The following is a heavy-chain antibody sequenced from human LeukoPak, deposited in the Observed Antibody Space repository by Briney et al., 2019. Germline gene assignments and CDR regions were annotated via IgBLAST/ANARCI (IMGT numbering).Heavy chain of an antibody. Sequence: GGSLRLSCAASGFTFSNYWLTWVRQAPGKGLEWVANIKQDGSEKHYVDSVKGRFTISRDNAKRSLYLQMNSLRAEDTAVFYCARGVDYHYYYYMDFWGKGTAVTVSS. CDR3: ARGVDYHYYYYMDF. CDR2: IKQDGSEK. CDR1: GFTFSNYW. J-gene: IGHJ6*03. V-gene: IGHV3-7*01.